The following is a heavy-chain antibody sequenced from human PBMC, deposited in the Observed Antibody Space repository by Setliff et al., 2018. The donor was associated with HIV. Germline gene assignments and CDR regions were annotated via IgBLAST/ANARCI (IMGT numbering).Heavy chain of an antibody. CDR2: VYFTGHT. CDR3: ARSPEWGAGGIDY. J-gene: IGHJ4*02. CDR1: GGSISRYY. Sequence: PSETLSLTCTVSGGSISRYYWSWIRQSPGKGLGWIGYVYFTGHTNFNPSLKSRVTMSIDTPQNQFSLTLTSVTAADTAVYYCARSPEWGAGGIDYWGQGTLVTVSS. D-gene: IGHD1-26*01. V-gene: IGHV4-59*01.